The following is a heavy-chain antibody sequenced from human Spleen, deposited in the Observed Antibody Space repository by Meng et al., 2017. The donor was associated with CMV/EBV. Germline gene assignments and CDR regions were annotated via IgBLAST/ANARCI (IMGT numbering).Heavy chain of an antibody. J-gene: IGHJ5*02. CDR3: ARALRPRRGFDP. Sequence: CAVYGGSFSGYYWRWIRQPPGKGLEWIGEINHSGSTNYNPSLKSRVTISVDTSKNQFSLKLSSVTAADTAVYYCARALRPRRGFDPWGQGTLVTVSS. CDR1: GGSFSGYY. CDR2: INHSGST. V-gene: IGHV4-34*01.